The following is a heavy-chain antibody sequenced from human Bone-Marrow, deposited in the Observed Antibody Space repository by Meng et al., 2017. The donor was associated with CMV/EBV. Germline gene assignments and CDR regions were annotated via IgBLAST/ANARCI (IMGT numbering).Heavy chain of an antibody. Sequence: GESLKISCAASGFTFSSYCMTWVRQAPGKGLEWVGRIKSKTDGGTTDYAAPVKGRFTISRDNAKNSLYLQMNSLRAEDTAVYYCASPGVRFLEWLLYVYWGQGTLVTVSS. CDR2: IKSKTDGGTT. J-gene: IGHJ4*01. CDR1: GFTFSSYC. D-gene: IGHD3-3*01. V-gene: IGHV3-15*01. CDR3: ASPGVRFLEWLLYVY.